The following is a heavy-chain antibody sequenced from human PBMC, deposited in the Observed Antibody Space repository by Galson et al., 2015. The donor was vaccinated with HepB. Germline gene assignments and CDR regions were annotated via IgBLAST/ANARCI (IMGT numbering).Heavy chain of an antibody. CDR1: GFTFSRNA. Sequence: SLRLSCAASGFTFSRNAMAWVRQAPGKGLEWVSTIRSSGTTTHYADSVRGRFTISRDISKNTLYLQMNSLRAEDTAIYYCAKHKGAGDYYHYSMDVWGKGTTVTVSS. V-gene: IGHV3-23*01. CDR3: AKHKGAGDYYHYSMDV. CDR2: IRSSGTTT. J-gene: IGHJ6*03. D-gene: IGHD1-26*01.